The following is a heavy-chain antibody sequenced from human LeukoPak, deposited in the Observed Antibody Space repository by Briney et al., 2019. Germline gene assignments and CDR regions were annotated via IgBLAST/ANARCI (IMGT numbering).Heavy chain of an antibody. CDR1: GFTFSDYW. D-gene: IGHD1-7*01. Sequence: GGSLRLSCAASGFTFSDYWMNWVCQAPGKGLEWVANIKQDGSEKYYVDSVKGRFTISRDNAKNSLYLQMNNLRAEDTAVYYCARGTRTRFDYWGQGTLVTVSS. CDR2: IKQDGSEK. V-gene: IGHV3-7*04. J-gene: IGHJ4*02. CDR3: ARGTRTRFDY.